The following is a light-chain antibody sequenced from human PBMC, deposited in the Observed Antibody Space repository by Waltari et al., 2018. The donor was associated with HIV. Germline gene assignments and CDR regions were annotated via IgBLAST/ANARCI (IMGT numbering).Light chain of an antibody. CDR3: SSYAGSNNPNYV. V-gene: IGLV2-8*01. CDR1: SSDVGDYTY. CDR2: EVS. J-gene: IGLJ1*01. Sequence: QSALTQPPSASGSPGQSVTISCTGTSSDVGDYTYVSWYQQHPGKAPKLMIYEVSKRPSGVPDRFSGSKSGNTASLTVSGLQAEDEADYYCSSYAGSNNPNYVFGTGTKVTVL.